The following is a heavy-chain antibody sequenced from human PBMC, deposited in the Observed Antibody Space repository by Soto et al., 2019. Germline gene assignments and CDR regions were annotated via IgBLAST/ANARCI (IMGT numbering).Heavy chain of an antibody. V-gene: IGHV3-30-3*01. D-gene: IGHD2-15*01. CDR2: ISYDGSHR. CDR1: GFTFSNFA. Sequence: QVQLVESGGGVVQPGRSLRLSCAASGFTFSNFAMYWVRQAPGKGLEWVTVISYDGSHRYYADSVKGRFTISRDNCKNTLYLQMNNLRAEDSAVYFCARDYSYQRAMDVWGQGTTVTVSS. J-gene: IGHJ6*02. CDR3: ARDYSYQRAMDV.